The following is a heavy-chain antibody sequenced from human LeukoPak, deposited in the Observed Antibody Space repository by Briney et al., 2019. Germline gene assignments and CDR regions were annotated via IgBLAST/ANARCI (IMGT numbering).Heavy chain of an antibody. Sequence: SETLSLTCTVSGGSISSYYWSWIRQPPGKGLEWIGYIYYSGSTNYNPSLKSRVTISVDTSKNQFSLKLSSVTAAGTAVHYCARRGASGWLDHWGQGTLVTVSS. J-gene: IGHJ4*02. CDR2: IYYSGST. D-gene: IGHD6-19*01. CDR1: GGSISSYY. CDR3: ARRGASGWLDH. V-gene: IGHV4-59*01.